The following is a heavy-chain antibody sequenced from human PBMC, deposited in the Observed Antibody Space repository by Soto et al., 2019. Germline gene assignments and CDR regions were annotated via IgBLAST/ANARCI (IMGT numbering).Heavy chain of an antibody. J-gene: IGHJ4*02. CDR3: ARVCSNFWHYLDY. Sequence: SETLSLTCTVSGGSISSGDYSWSWIRQPPGKGLEWIGYIYHSGSTYYNPSLRSRVTISVDKSKNQFSLKLSSVTAADTAIYYCARVCSNFWHYLDYWGQGTLVTVSS. CDR1: GGSISSGDYS. V-gene: IGHV4-30-2*01. CDR2: IYHSGST. D-gene: IGHD3-10*02.